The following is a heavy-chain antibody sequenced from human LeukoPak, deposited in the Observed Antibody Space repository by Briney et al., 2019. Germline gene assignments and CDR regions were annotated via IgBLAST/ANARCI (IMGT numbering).Heavy chain of an antibody. Sequence: TGGSLRLSCAASGFTLSSYGMHWVRQAPGKGLEWVAVIWYDGSNKYYADSVKGRFTISRDNSKNTLYLQMNSLRAEDTAVYYCARQGYYDRSGYYSWGQGTLVTVSS. J-gene: IGHJ4*02. CDR1: GFTLSSYG. D-gene: IGHD3-22*01. CDR3: ARQGYYDRSGYYS. CDR2: IWYDGSNK. V-gene: IGHV3-33*01.